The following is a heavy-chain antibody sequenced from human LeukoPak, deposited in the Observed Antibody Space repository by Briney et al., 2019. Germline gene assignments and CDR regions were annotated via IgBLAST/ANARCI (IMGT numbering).Heavy chain of an antibody. D-gene: IGHD3-9*01. CDR1: GFTFSSYG. CDR2: IRYDGSNK. J-gene: IGHJ4*02. Sequence: GGSLRLSCAASGFTFSSYGMHWVRQAPGKVLEWVAFIRYDGSNKYYADSVKGRFTISRDNSKNTLYLQMNSLRAEDTAVYYCARDGQDDILTGYYDYWGQGTLVTVSS. CDR3: ARDGQDDILTGYYDY. V-gene: IGHV3-30*02.